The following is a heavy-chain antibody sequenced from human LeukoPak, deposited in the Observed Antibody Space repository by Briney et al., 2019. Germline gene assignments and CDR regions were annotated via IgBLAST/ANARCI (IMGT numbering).Heavy chain of an antibody. J-gene: IGHJ4*02. CDR1: GFTFSNYA. Sequence: GGSLRLSCAASGFTFSNYAMSLVRQAPGKGLEWVSAISDSGGATNCADSVKGRFTISRDNSKNTLYLQMNSLRAEDTAVYYCAKRSCGGGSCNFDYWGQGTLVTVSS. CDR3: AKRSCGGGSCNFDY. CDR2: ISDSGGAT. D-gene: IGHD2-15*01. V-gene: IGHV3-23*01.